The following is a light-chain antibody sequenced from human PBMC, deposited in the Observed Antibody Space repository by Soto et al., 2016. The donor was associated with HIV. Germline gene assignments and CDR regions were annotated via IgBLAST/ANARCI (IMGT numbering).Light chain of an antibody. CDR2: SAS. CDR1: QSISTY. Sequence: DIQMTQSPSSLSASVGDRVTITCRASQSISTYLSWYQQKQGKAPKLLIYSASRLHTGVPSRFSASGSGTDFTLTITGLQLEDLTTYYCQQTYSTPITFGQGTRVE. V-gene: IGKV1-39*01. J-gene: IGKJ5*01. CDR3: QQTYSTPIT.